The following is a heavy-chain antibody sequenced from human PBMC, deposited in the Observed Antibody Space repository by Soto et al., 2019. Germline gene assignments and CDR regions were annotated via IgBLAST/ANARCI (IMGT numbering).Heavy chain of an antibody. Sequence: PSETLSLTCTVSGESFSGYYWTWIRQPPGKGLEWIGEINDSGSTNHKPSLKSRVTMSIDTSKNQFSLNLRSVTAADTGVYYCAKGGRFPEARYYFLDVWGNGTTVTVSS. J-gene: IGHJ6*03. CDR1: GESFSGYY. V-gene: IGHV4-34*01. CDR3: AKGGRFPEARYYFLDV. CDR2: INDSGST. D-gene: IGHD3-3*01.